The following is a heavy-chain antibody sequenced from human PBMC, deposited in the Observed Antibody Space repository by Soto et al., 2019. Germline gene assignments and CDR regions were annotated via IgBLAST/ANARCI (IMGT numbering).Heavy chain of an antibody. CDR2: IYYSGST. J-gene: IGHJ4*02. D-gene: IGHD3-3*01. CDR1: GGSISSYY. V-gene: IGHV4-59*01. Sequence: SETLSLTCTVSGGSISSYYWSWIRQPPGKGLEWIGYIYYSGSTNYNPSLKSRVTISVDTSKNQFSLKLNSVTAADTAVYYCASTGITIFGVVPLFDYWGQGTLVTVSS. CDR3: ASTGITIFGVVPLFDY.